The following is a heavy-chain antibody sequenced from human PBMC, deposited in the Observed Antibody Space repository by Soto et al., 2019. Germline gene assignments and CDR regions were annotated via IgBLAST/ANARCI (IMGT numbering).Heavy chain of an antibody. V-gene: IGHV3-48*02. CDR2: ISSSSSTI. CDR1: GFTFSSYS. J-gene: IGHJ4*02. CDR3: ASAGEGGSGWYYFDY. Sequence: EVQLVESGGGLVQPGGSLRLSCAASGFTFSSYSMNWVRQAPGKGLEWVSYISSSSSTIYYADSVKGRFTISRDNAKNSLYLQMNSLRDEDTAVYYCASAGEGGSGWYYFDYWGQGTLVTVSS. D-gene: IGHD6-19*01.